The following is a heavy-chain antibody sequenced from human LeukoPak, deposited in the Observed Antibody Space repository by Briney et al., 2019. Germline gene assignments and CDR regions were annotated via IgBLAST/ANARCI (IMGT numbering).Heavy chain of an antibody. Sequence: ASVKVSCKASGYTFTGYYMHWVRQAPGQGLEWMGWINPNSGGTNYAQKFQGRVTMTRDTSISTAYMELSRLRSDDTAVYYCARGGIVVVPAASGLGDFDYWGQGTLVTVSS. CDR3: ARGGIVVVPAASGLGDFDY. CDR1: GYTFTGYY. V-gene: IGHV1-2*02. CDR2: INPNSGGT. J-gene: IGHJ4*02. D-gene: IGHD2-2*01.